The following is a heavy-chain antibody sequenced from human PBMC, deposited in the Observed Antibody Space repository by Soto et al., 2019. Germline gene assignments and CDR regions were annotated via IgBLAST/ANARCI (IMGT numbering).Heavy chain of an antibody. J-gene: IGHJ6*02. Sequence: GASVKVSCKASGYTFTSYGISWVRQAPGQGLEWMGWISAYNGNTNYAQKLQGRVTMTTDTSTSTAYMELRSLRSDDTAVYYCAGDKGQAAAGLPYHYFGKDVWGQGTTVTVSS. CDR2: ISAYNGNT. V-gene: IGHV1-18*04. CDR3: AGDKGQAAAGLPYHYFGKDV. CDR1: GYTFTSYG. D-gene: IGHD6-13*01.